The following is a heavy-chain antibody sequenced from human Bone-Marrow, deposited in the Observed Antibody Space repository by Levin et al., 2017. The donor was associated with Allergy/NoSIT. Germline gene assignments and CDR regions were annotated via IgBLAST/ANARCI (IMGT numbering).Heavy chain of an antibody. V-gene: IGHV3-9*01. D-gene: IGHD1-7*01. CDR2: ISWNSGSI. Sequence: GGSLRLSCAASGFTFDDYAMHWVRQAPGKGLEWVSGISWNSGSIGYADSVKGRFTISRDNAKNSLYLQMNSLRAEDTALYYCAKDIVVGITGTTFSYYGMDVWGQGTTVTVSS. CDR3: AKDIVVGITGTTFSYYGMDV. CDR1: GFTFDDYA. J-gene: IGHJ6*02.